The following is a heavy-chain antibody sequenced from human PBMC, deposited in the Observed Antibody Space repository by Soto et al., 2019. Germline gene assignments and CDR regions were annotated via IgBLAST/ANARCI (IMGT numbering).Heavy chain of an antibody. CDR1: GGSISSYY. CDR3: ARARYYYDSSGYSPYYFDY. V-gene: IGHV4-4*07. CDR2: IYTSGST. J-gene: IGHJ4*02. D-gene: IGHD3-22*01. Sequence: PSETLSLTCTVSGGSISSYYWSWIRQPAGKGLEWMRRIYTSGSTNYNPSLKSRVTMSVDTSKNQFSLKLSSVTAADTAVYYCARARYYYDSSGYSPYYFDYWGQGTLVTVSS.